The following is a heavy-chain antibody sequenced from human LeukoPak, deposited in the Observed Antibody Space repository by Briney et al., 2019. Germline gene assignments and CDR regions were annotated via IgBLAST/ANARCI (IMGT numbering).Heavy chain of an antibody. CDR2: ITGRGDET. CDR1: GFIFSNYA. Sequence: GGSLRLSCAASGFIFSNYALMWVRQAPGKGLEWVSSITGRGDETFYADSVKGRFSLSRDNSKNMLYLQMYSLGAEDTAIYYCAKGAAAGLDDWFDPWGQGTLVTVSS. J-gene: IGHJ5*02. CDR3: AKGAAAGLDDWFDP. V-gene: IGHV3-23*01. D-gene: IGHD6-13*01.